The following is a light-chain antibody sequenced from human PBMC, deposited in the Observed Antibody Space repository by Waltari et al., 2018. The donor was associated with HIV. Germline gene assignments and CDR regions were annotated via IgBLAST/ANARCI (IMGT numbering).Light chain of an antibody. V-gene: IGLV3-1*01. CDR1: KLEHNY. J-gene: IGLJ2*01. CDR3: QAWDSSAAVV. Sequence: SYDLIQPPSVSMSPGQTASITCSGDKLEHNYVCWYQQKPGQSPVLLIYQDTKRPSGIPERFSGSNSGNTATLTISGTQAMDEADYYCQAWDSSAAVVFGGGTKLTVL. CDR2: QDT.